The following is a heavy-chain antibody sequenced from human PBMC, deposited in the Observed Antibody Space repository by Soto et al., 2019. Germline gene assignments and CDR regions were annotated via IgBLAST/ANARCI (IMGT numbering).Heavy chain of an antibody. CDR1: GGSVGSADYF. V-gene: IGHV4-30-4*01. CDR2: IYYSVGT. J-gene: IGHJ4*02. Sequence: QVQLQESGPRLVRPSETLSLTCTVSGGSVGSADYFWGWIRQPPGKGLEWIGYIYYSVGTYYSPSLKSRLTISLDTSKNQVSLRLTSVPAADTAVYYCVRLGASVSKYVESWGQGTLVTVSS. CDR3: VRLGASVSKYVES. D-gene: IGHD3-16*01.